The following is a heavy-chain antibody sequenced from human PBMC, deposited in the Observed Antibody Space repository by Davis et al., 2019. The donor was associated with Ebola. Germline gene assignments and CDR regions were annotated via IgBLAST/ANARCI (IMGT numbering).Heavy chain of an antibody. Sequence: GESLKISCAASGFTFSSYAMSWVRQAPGKGLEWVSAISGSGGSTYYADSVKGRFTISRDNSKNTLYLQMNSLRAEDTAVYYCAKTRGYSSSWAFDYWGQGTLVTVSS. CDR1: GFTFSSYA. D-gene: IGHD6-13*01. V-gene: IGHV3-23*01. J-gene: IGHJ4*02. CDR2: ISGSGGST. CDR3: AKTRGYSSSWAFDY.